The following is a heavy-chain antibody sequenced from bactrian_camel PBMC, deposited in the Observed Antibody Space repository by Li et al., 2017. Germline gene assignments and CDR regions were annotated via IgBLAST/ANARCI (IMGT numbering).Heavy chain of an antibody. CDR1: GFPSNRCG. V-gene: IGHV3S53*01. CDR2: LATDGST. D-gene: IGHD5*01. J-gene: IGHJ4*01. CDR3: ATDLSGGTIWGADSYAS. Sequence: QLVESGGGSVQAGGSLRLSCTAPGFPSNRCGVAWYRQAAGKQLEWVSSLATDGSTTYADSVKGRFTISQDSANNMHYLQMNNLKPEDTAKYYCATDLSGGTIWGADSYASWGQGTQVTVS.